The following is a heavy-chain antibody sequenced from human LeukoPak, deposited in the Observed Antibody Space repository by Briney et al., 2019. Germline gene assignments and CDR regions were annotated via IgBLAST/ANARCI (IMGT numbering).Heavy chain of an antibody. J-gene: IGHJ6*03. D-gene: IGHD6-19*01. CDR1: GFTFGDYA. CDR2: IRSKAYGGTT. CDR3: TRGHSSGRDYDYMDV. V-gene: IGHV3-49*04. Sequence: GRSLRLSCTASGFTFGDYAMSWVRQAPGKGLEWVGFIRSKAYGGTTEYAASVKGRFTISRDDSKSIAYLQMNSLKTEDTAVYYCTRGHSSGRDYDYMDVWGKGTTVTVSS.